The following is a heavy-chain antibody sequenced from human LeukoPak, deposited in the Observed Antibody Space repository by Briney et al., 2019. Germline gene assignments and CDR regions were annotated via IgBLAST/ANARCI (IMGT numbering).Heavy chain of an antibody. CDR2: IIPIFGTA. Sequence: GSSVKVSCKASGGTFSSYAISWVRQAPGQGLERMGRIIPIFGTANYAQKFQGRVTITTDESTSTAYMELSSLRSEDTAVYYCARSSRSGYYYTPFDYWGQGTLVTVSS. V-gene: IGHV1-69*05. D-gene: IGHD3-22*01. CDR3: ARSSRSGYYYTPFDY. J-gene: IGHJ4*02. CDR1: GGTFSSYA.